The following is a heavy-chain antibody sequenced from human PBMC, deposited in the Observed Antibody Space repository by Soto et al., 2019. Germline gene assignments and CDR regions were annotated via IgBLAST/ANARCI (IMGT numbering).Heavy chain of an antibody. V-gene: IGHV3-7*01. CDR2: IKQDGSEK. J-gene: IGHJ5*02. D-gene: IGHD2-2*01. CDR1: GFTFSSYW. CDR3: AREYCSSTSCYGAIGGWFDP. Sequence: GGSLRLSCAASGFTFSSYWMSWVRQAPGKGLEWVANIKQDGSEKYYVDSVKGRFTISRDNAKNSLYLQMNSLRAEDTAVYYCAREYCSSTSCYGAIGGWFDPWGQGTLVTVSS.